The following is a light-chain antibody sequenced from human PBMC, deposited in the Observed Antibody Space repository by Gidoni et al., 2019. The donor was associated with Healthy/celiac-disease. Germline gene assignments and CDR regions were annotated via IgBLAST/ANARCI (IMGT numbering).Light chain of an antibody. Sequence: QSVLPQPPSASGTPRQRATISCSGSSSNIGSNYVYWYKQLPGTAPKLLIYRNNQRPSGVPDRFSGSKSGTSASLAISGLRSEDEADYYCAAWDDSLSGYVFGTGTKVTVL. V-gene: IGLV1-47*01. CDR3: AAWDDSLSGYV. CDR2: RNN. J-gene: IGLJ1*01. CDR1: SSNIGSNY.